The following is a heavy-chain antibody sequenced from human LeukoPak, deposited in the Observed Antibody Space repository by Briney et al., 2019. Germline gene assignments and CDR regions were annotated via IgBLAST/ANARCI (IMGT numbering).Heavy chain of an antibody. V-gene: IGHV1-2*02. D-gene: IGHD3-10*01. CDR1: GYTFTVYY. Sequence: GASVRVSCKASGYTFTVYYMHWVRQAPGQGLEWMGWINPNSGGTNYAQKFQGRVTMTRDTSISTAYMELSRLRSDDTAVYYCARDEGLLWFGETPTNWFDPWGQGTLVTVSS. CDR3: ARDEGLLWFGETPTNWFDP. CDR2: INPNSGGT. J-gene: IGHJ5*02.